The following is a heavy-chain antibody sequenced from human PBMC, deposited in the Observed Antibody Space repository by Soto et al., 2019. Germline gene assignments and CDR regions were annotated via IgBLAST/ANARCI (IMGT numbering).Heavy chain of an antibody. J-gene: IGHJ4*02. V-gene: IGHV3-48*02. D-gene: IGHD3-3*01. Sequence: EVQLVESGGGFGQPGGSLRLSCVVSGFTFSTSSMNWVRQAPGKGLEWVSYISSSSNTIYADSVKGRFTISRDNAKNSLYLQMNSLRDEDTAVYYCARVIWSGYLTSDYWGQGTLVTVSS. CDR3: ARVIWSGYLTSDY. CDR1: GFTFSTSS. CDR2: ISSSSNTI.